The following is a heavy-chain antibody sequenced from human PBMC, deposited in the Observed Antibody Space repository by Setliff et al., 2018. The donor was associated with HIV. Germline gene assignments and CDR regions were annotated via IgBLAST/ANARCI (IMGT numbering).Heavy chain of an antibody. CDR2: VEPQHGET. V-gene: IGHV1-69-2*01. Sequence: ASVMVSCKASGYTFTDYYMHWVQQAPGKGLEWMGRVEPQHGETIFAGKFQGRVTITADTSTDTAYMELSSLRSEDTAVYFCARGTTATDYYYYYMDVWGKGTSVTVSS. J-gene: IGHJ6*03. CDR1: GYTFTDYY. CDR3: ARGTTATDYYYYYMDV. D-gene: IGHD4-17*01.